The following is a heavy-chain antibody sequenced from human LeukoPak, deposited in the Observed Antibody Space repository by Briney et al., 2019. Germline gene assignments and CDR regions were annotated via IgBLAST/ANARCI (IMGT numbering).Heavy chain of an antibody. Sequence: PGGSLRLSCAVSGFTFSNGWMSWVRQAPGKGLEWVGRLKSKTDGGTTDYAAPVKGRFTVSRDDSKNILYLQMNSLKIEDTAVYYCTTRNSSGWYDYWGQGTLVTVSS. CDR2: LKSKTDGGTT. D-gene: IGHD6-19*01. CDR3: TTRNSSGWYDY. J-gene: IGHJ4*02. V-gene: IGHV3-15*01. CDR1: GFTFSNGW.